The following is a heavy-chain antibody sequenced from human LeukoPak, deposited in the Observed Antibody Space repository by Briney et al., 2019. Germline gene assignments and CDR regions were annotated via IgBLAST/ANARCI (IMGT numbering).Heavy chain of an antibody. CDR1: GDPVSRGSYY. V-gene: IGHV4-61*01. J-gene: IGHJ5*02. CDR3: ARGFASGWYSRYDP. Sequence: SETLSLTCTVSGDPVSRGSYYWSWIRQPPGKELEWIGYVYHTGTTNYNPSLKSRVIISVDTSKNEFSLKMTSVTAADTAVYYCARGFASGWYSRYDPWGQGTLVTVSS. CDR2: VYHTGTT. D-gene: IGHD6-19*01.